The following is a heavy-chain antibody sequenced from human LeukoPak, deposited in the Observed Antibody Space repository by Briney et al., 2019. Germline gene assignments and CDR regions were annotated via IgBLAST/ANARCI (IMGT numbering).Heavy chain of an antibody. Sequence: SETLSLTCTVSGGSVSSASYYWTWIRQPPGKGLEWIGYIYASGNTNYNPSLKSRVTISVDTSKNQFSLKLSSVTAADTAVYYCARMYYDFWSGYYTYYYYGMDVWGQGTTVTVSS. J-gene: IGHJ6*02. CDR1: GGSVSSASYY. V-gene: IGHV4-61*01. CDR2: IYASGNT. CDR3: ARMYYDFWSGYYTYYYYGMDV. D-gene: IGHD3-3*01.